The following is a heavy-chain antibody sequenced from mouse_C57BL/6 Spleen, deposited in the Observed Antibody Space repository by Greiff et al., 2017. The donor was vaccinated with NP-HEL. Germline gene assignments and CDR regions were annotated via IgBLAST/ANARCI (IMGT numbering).Heavy chain of an antibody. Sequence: DVQLQESGPGLVKPSQSLSLTCSVTGYSITSGYYWNWIRQFPGNKLEWMGYISYDGSNNYNPSLKNRISITRDTSKNQFFLKLNSVTTEDTATYYCARESSKTAPGFDYWGQGTTLTVSS. CDR2: ISYDGSN. CDR1: GYSITSGYY. CDR3: ARESSKTAPGFDY. J-gene: IGHJ2*01. D-gene: IGHD3-2*01. V-gene: IGHV3-6*01.